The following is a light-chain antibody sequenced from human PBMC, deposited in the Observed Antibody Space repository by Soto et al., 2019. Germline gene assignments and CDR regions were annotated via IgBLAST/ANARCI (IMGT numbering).Light chain of an antibody. CDR1: QVIDIY. Sequence: DIHLTQSPSFGSASVGDIFTLRFLASQVIDIYLACYQQKPGTAPKLLISAASTLQSGVPSRFSGSGSGTEFTLTISSLQPHDSAVYYCQQYNNWPYTFGQGTKVDI. V-gene: IGKV1-9*01. J-gene: IGKJ2*01. CDR2: AAS. CDR3: QQYNNWPYT.